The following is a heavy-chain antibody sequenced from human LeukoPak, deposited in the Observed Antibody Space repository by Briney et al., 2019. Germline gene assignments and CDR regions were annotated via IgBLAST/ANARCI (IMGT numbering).Heavy chain of an antibody. CDR2: MNPNSGNT. V-gene: IGHV1-8*03. Sequence: ASVKVSCKASGCTFTSYDINWVRQATGRGLEWMGWMNPNSGNTGYAQKFQGRVTITRNTSISTAYMELSSLRSEDTAVYYCARSHTKRVTEDYWGQGTLVTVSS. CDR3: ARSHTKRVTEDY. CDR1: GCTFTSYD. J-gene: IGHJ4*02. D-gene: IGHD5-18*01.